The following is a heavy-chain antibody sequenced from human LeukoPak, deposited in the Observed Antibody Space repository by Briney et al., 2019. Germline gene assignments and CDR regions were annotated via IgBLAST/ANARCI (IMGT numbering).Heavy chain of an antibody. CDR2: IYSSRST. J-gene: IGHJ3*01. CDR3: ARTTLRHSDGSRDAFDF. CDR1: GGSISSYY. D-gene: IGHD3-9*01. Sequence: SETLSLTCAASGGSISSYYWSWIRQFAGKGLEWIGRIYSSRSTIYNPSIKSRVTMSVDTSQNQFSLKLSSVTAADPAVYYCARTTLRHSDGSRDAFDFWGQGPMVTVS. V-gene: IGHV4-4*07.